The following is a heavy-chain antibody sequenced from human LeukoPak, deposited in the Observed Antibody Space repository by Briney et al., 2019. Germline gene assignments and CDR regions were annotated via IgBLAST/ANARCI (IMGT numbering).Heavy chain of an antibody. V-gene: IGHV1-69*05. CDR3: ARGPHTAMAYDY. J-gene: IGHJ4*02. Sequence: SVKVSCKASGGTFSSYAISWVRQAPGQGLEWMGRIIPIFGTANYAQRFQGRVTITTDESTSTAYMELSSLRSEDTAVYYCARGPHTAMAYDYWGQGTLVTVSS. CDR1: GGTFSSYA. D-gene: IGHD5-18*01. CDR2: IIPIFGTA.